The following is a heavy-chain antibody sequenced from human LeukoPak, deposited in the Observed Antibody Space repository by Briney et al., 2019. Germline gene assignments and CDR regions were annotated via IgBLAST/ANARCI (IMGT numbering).Heavy chain of an antibody. D-gene: IGHD3-3*01. CDR2: SGSGGST. Sequence: PSETLSLTCTVSGGSISSSSYYWGWIRQPPGKGLEWVSGSGSGGSTYYADSVKGRFTISRDNSKNTLYLQMNSLRAEDTAVYYCAKDFWSGYYPNYWGQGTLVTVSS. J-gene: IGHJ4*02. CDR3: AKDFWSGYYPNY. CDR1: GGSISSSSYY. V-gene: IGHV3-23*01.